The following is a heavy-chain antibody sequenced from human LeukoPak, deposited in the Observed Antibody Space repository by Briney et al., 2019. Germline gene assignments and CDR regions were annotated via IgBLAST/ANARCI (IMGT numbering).Heavy chain of an antibody. CDR3: ANGPKAIQLTY. V-gene: IGHV3-33*06. Sequence: GGSLRLSCAASKFTFKNYGMHWVRQAPGKGLEWVGVIWYDGSNKYYADSVQGRFTISRDNSKNMLYLQMNSLRAGDTAVYYCANGPKAIQLTYWGQGTLVTVSS. J-gene: IGHJ4*02. D-gene: IGHD5-18*01. CDR1: KFTFKNYG. CDR2: IWYDGSNK.